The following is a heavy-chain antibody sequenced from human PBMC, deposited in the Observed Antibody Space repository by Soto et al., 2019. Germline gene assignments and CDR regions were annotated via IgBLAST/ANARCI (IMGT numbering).Heavy chain of an antibody. Sequence: PGESLKISCKGSGYSFTSYWIGWVRQMPGKGLEWMGIIYPGDSDTRYSPSFQGQVTISADKSISTAYLQWSSLKASDTAMYYCARRGYYDSSGYLPDAFDIWGQGTMVTVSS. V-gene: IGHV5-51*01. CDR3: ARRGYYDSSGYLPDAFDI. CDR2: IYPGDSDT. D-gene: IGHD3-22*01. J-gene: IGHJ3*02. CDR1: GYSFTSYW.